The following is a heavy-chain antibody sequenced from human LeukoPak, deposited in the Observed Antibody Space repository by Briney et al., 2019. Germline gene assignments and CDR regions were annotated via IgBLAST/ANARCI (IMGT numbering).Heavy chain of an antibody. CDR1: GYTFTSYG. CDR3: ARVEYYYDSSGYYYVY. Sequence: ASVKVSCKASGYTFTSYGISWVRQAPGQGLEWMGWISACNGNTNYAQKLQGRVTMTTDTSTSTAYMELRSLRSDDTAVYYCARVEYYYDSSGYYYVYWGQGTLVTVSS. V-gene: IGHV1-18*01. J-gene: IGHJ4*02. D-gene: IGHD3-22*01. CDR2: ISACNGNT.